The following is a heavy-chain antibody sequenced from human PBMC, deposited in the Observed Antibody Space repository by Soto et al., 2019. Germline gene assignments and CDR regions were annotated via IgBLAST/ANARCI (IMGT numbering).Heavy chain of an antibody. D-gene: IGHD3-10*01. CDR3: AALGAPYYNWFDP. CDR2: IYYSGST. Sequence: PSETLSLTXTVSGGSVSSGSYYWSWIRQPPGKGLEWIGYIYYSGSTNYNPSLKSRVTISVDTSKNQFSLKLSSVTAADTAVYYCAALGAPYYNWFDPWGQGTLVTVSS. V-gene: IGHV4-61*01. CDR1: GGSVSSGSYY. J-gene: IGHJ5*02.